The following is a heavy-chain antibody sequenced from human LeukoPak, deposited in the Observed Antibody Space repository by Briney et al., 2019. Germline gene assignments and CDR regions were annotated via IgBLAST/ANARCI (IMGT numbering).Heavy chain of an antibody. CDR3: ATSATYYYDSTGYTDLDN. CDR1: RDTFRMYS. Sequence: SVKVSCKASRDTFRMYSITWVRQAPGQGLEWMGRIIPMLGTINHAQKFQDRVTITADTPTSTAYMELSRLRSEDTAVYYCATSATYYYDSTGYTDLDNWGQGILVTVSS. V-gene: IGHV1-69*08. CDR2: IIPMLGTI. D-gene: IGHD3-22*01. J-gene: IGHJ4*02.